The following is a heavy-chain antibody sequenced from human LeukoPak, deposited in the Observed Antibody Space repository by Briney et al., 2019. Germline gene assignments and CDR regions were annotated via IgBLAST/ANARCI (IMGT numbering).Heavy chain of an antibody. CDR1: GFTFSSYW. D-gene: IGHD3-10*01. CDR2: IKQDGSEK. V-gene: IGHV3-7*01. Sequence: GGSLRLSCAASGFTFSSYWMSWVRQAPGKGLEWVANIKQDGSEKYYVDSVQGRFTISRDNAKNSLYLQMNSLRVEDTAVYYCARDEGGYYYNFDYWGQGTLVTVSS. J-gene: IGHJ4*02. CDR3: ARDEGGYYYNFDY.